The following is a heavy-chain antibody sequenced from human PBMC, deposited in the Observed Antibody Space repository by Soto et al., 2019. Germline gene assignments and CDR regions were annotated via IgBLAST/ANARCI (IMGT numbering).Heavy chain of an antibody. V-gene: IGHV1-18*01. CDR3: ARVIATTPFYYYGMDV. J-gene: IGHJ6*02. Sequence: QVQLVQSGAEVKKPGASVKVSCKASGYTFTSYGISWVRQAPGQGLEWMGWISAYNGNTNYAQKLQGRVTMTTDTSTSPAYMELRSLRSDDTAVYYCARVIATTPFYYYGMDVWGQGTTVTVSS. D-gene: IGHD1-26*01. CDR2: ISAYNGNT. CDR1: GYTFTSYG.